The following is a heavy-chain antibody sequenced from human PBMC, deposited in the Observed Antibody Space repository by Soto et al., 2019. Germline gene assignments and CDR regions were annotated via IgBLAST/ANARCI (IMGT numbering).Heavy chain of an antibody. D-gene: IGHD6-19*01. J-gene: IGHJ6*03. Sequence: QVQLQESGPGLVKPSETLSLTCTVSGGSISSYYWSWIRQPPGMGLEWSGYIYYSGSTNYNPSPNCRVTISVDTSKNQSSLKLSSVTAADTAVYYCARRVASSGWYYYYMDVWGKGTTVTVSS. CDR2: IYYSGST. V-gene: IGHV4-59*08. CDR1: GGSISSYY. CDR3: ARRVASSGWYYYYMDV.